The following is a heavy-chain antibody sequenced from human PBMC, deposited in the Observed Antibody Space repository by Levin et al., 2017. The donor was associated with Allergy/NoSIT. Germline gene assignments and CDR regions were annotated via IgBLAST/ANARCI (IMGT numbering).Heavy chain of an antibody. CDR2: FDPEDGET. CDR3: ATDIPYCSGGSCYSGGFDY. CDR1: GYTLTELS. D-gene: IGHD2-15*01. V-gene: IGHV1-24*01. J-gene: IGHJ4*02. Sequence: ASVKVSCKVSGYTLTELSMHWVRQAPGKGLEWMGGFDPEDGETIYAQKFQGRVTMTEDTSTDTAYMELSSLRSEDTAVYYCATDIPYCSGGSCYSGGFDYWGQGTLVTVSS.